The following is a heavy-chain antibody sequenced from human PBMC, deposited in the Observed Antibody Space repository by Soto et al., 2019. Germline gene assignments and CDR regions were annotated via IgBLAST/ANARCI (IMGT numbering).Heavy chain of an antibody. V-gene: IGHV4-59*08. J-gene: IGHJ4*02. CDR3: ARRYGSAIDY. CDR1: GGSISSYY. CDR2: FYYSGST. D-gene: IGHD1-26*01. Sequence: SETLSLTCTVSGGSISSYYWSWIRQPPGKGLEWIGLFYYSGSTHYNPSLKSRLTVSVDTSKNQFSLKLSSVTAADTAVYYCARRYGSAIDYWGQGTLVTVSS.